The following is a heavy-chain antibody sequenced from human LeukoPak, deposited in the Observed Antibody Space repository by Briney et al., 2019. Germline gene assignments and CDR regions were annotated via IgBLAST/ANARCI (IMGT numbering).Heavy chain of an antibody. Sequence: GGSLRLSCAASGFTFSSYAMSWVRQAPGKGLEWVSAISGSGGGTYDADSVKGRFTISRDNSKNTLYLQMNSLRAEHTPVYYCAKDPTLVVPAAFDHWGQGTLVTVPS. V-gene: IGHV3-23*01. CDR2: ISGSGGGT. J-gene: IGHJ4*02. CDR3: AKDPTLVVPAAFDH. CDR1: GFTFSSYA. D-gene: IGHD2-2*01.